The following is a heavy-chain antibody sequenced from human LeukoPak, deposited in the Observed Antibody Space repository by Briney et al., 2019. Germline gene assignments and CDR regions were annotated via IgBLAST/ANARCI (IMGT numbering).Heavy chain of an antibody. CDR2: IKQDESEK. V-gene: IGHV3-7*03. J-gene: IGHJ4*02. CDR3: AREMEQGDDYVWGSYRNNPFDY. CDR1: GFTFSNYW. D-gene: IGHD3-16*02. Sequence: GGSLRLSCAASGFTFSNYWMTWVRQAPGKGLEWVANIKQDESEKYYVDSVKGRFTTSRDNAKDSLYLQMNSLRSEDTAVYYCAREMEQGDDYVWGSYRNNPFDYWGQGTLVTVSS.